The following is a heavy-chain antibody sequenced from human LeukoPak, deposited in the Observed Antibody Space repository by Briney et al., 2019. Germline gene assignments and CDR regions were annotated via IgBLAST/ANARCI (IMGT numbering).Heavy chain of an antibody. CDR2: INPNSGGT. CDR1: GYTFTGYY. D-gene: IGHD5-24*01. Sequence: ASVKVSCKASGYTFTGYYMHWVRQAPGQGLEWMGWINPNSGGTNYAPTFQGRVTLTRDTSISTAYLELSRLRSDDTAVYYCARGGWLQEFDYWGQGTLVTVSS. J-gene: IGHJ4*02. CDR3: ARGGWLQEFDY. V-gene: IGHV1-2*02.